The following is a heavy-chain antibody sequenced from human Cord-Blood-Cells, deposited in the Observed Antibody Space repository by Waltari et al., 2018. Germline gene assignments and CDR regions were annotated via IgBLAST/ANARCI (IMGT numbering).Heavy chain of an antibody. V-gene: IGHV3-48*03. CDR1: GFTFSSYE. J-gene: IGHJ4*02. CDR2: ISSSGSTI. Sequence: EVQLVESGGGLVQPGGSPRLSCAASGFTFSSYEMNWVRQAPGKGLEWVSYISSSGSTIYYADSVKGRFTISRDNAKNSLYLQMNSLRAEDTAVYYCAREGLGHYFDYWGQGTLVTVSS. CDR3: AREGLGHYFDY. D-gene: IGHD6-19*01.